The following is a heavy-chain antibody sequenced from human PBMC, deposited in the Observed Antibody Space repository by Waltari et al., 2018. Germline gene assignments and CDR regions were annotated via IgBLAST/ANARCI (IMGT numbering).Heavy chain of an antibody. CDR2: RSSSTTYI. J-gene: IGHJ4*02. CDR3: VGGGWGFYFDY. Sequence: EVQLVESGGGLVKPGGSLRLSCGASGFSFSSYSMNWVRQAPGSGLGLVSSRSSSTTYIHYADAVKGRFTISRYNAKNSLYLQMNSLRVEDTAVYYCVGGGWGFYFDYWGQGTVVTVSS. V-gene: IGHV3-21*01. D-gene: IGHD7-27*01. CDR1: GFSFSSYS.